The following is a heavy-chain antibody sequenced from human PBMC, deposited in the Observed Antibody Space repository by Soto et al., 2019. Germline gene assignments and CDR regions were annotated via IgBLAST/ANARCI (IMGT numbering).Heavy chain of an antibody. D-gene: IGHD6-19*01. V-gene: IGHV3-23*01. CDR3: AKGKTSGWYYFDY. Sequence: EVQLLESGGDLVQPGGSLRLSCAASGFTFSNFAMSWVRQAPGRGLEWVSGIGASGRDIHYADSVKDRFTVSRDNSKNTLYLQMNSLRAEDTAIYYCAKGKTSGWYYFDYWGQGALVTVSS. CDR2: IGASGRDI. CDR1: GFTFSNFA. J-gene: IGHJ4*02.